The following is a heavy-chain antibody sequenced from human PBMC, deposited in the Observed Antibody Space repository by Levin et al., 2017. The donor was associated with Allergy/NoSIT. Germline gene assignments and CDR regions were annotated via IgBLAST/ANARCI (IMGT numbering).Heavy chain of an antibody. CDR3: VSPYSSRWYYYYYGMDV. Sequence: GGSLRLSCAASGFTFSSYAMHWVRQAPGKGLEWVAVISYDGSNKYYADSVKGRFTISRDNSKTTLYLQMNSLRAEDTAVYYCVSPYSSRWYYYYYGMDVWGQGTTVTVSS. D-gene: IGHD6-13*01. J-gene: IGHJ6*02. CDR1: GFTFSSYA. CDR2: ISYDGSNK. V-gene: IGHV3-30-3*01.